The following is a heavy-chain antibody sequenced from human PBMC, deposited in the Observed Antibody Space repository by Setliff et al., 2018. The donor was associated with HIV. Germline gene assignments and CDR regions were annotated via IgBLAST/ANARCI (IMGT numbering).Heavy chain of an antibody. D-gene: IGHD1-26*01. Sequence: SVKVSCKASGGVFSTYGMHWVRQAPGQGFEWVGGIIPVASIPNYAQKFQDRVTITADESTTTVYMEMRSLTSGDTALYYCAREPSGSGNYFYFDYWGQGTLVTVSS. V-gene: IGHV1-69*10. CDR1: GGVFSTYG. J-gene: IGHJ4*02. CDR2: IIPVASIP. CDR3: AREPSGSGNYFYFDY.